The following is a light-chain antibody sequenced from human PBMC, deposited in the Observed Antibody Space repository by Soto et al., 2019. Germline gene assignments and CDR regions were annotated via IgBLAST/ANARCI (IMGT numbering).Light chain of an antibody. CDR2: GNS. Sequence: QSVLTQPPSGSGAPGQRVTISCTGSSSNIGAGYDVHWYQQLPGTAPKLLIYGNSNRPSGVPDRFSGSKSGTSASLAITGLQAEDEADYYCQSYDSSTHYVFGTGTKVTVL. J-gene: IGLJ1*01. CDR1: SSNIGAGYD. V-gene: IGLV1-40*01. CDR3: QSYDSSTHYV.